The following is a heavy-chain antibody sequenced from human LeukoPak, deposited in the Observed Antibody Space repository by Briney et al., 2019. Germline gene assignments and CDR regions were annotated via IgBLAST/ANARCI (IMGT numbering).Heavy chain of an antibody. D-gene: IGHD5-18*01. V-gene: IGHV4-59*05. CDR2: IYHSGST. Sequence: SETLSLTRTVSGGSLSSYYWSWIRQAPGKGLEWMGSIYHSGSTYYNPSLKSRVTISVDTSKNQLSLNLSSVSAAGTAVYYCASVLVDGHKAMVHGAFDIWVQGTMVTVSS. CDR1: GGSLSSYY. CDR3: ASVLVDGHKAMVHGAFDI. J-gene: IGHJ3*02.